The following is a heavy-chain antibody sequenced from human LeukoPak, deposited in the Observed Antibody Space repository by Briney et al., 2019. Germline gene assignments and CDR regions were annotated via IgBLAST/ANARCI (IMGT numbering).Heavy chain of an antibody. J-gene: IGHJ4*02. Sequence: SVKVSCKASGGTFSNYAISWVRQAPGQGLEWMGGIIPIFGTANYAQKFQGRVTITADESTSTAYMELSSLRSEDTAVYYCATYPSHGDYAASPFDYWGQGTLVTVSP. CDR2: IIPIFGTA. CDR1: GGTFSNYA. D-gene: IGHD4-17*01. CDR3: ATYPSHGDYAASPFDY. V-gene: IGHV1-69*01.